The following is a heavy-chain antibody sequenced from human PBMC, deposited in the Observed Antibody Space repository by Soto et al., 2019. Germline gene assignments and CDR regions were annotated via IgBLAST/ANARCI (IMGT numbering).Heavy chain of an antibody. J-gene: IGHJ3*02. V-gene: IGHV3-15*01. CDR3: NTHLVSTNAFDI. CDR1: GFTFSNVW. CDR2: IKTISDGGTT. Sequence: EVQLVESGGDLVKPGGSLRLSCEASGFTFSNVWMSWVRQAPGKGLEWIGRIKTISDGGTTDYAAPVKGRFTMSRDDSKNTLYLQMNSLRTEDTALYYCNTHLVSTNAFDIWGRGTMVTVSS. D-gene: IGHD3-16*01.